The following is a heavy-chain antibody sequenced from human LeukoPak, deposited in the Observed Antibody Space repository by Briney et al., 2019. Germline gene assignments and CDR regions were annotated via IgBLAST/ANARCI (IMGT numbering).Heavy chain of an antibody. CDR2: ISNDGSNK. CDR3: ARDPSYYYDSSGYYYDY. D-gene: IGHD3-22*01. Sequence: PGGSLRLSCAASGFTFSSYGMHWVRQAPGKGLEWVAVISNDGSNKYYADSVKGRFTISRDNAKNSLYLQMNSLRAEDTAVYYCARDPSYYYDSSGYYYDYWGQGTLVTVSS. V-gene: IGHV3-30*03. J-gene: IGHJ4*02. CDR1: GFTFSSYG.